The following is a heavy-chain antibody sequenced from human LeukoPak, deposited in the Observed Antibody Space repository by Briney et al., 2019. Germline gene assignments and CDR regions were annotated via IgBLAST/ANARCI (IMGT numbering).Heavy chain of an antibody. CDR3: ARDSNPQSSGFYFDAFDM. D-gene: IGHD3-22*01. CDR1: GFTLGSYW. J-gene: IGHJ3*02. CDR2: IRRDGSVE. V-gene: IGHV3-7*01. Sequence: GGSLRLSCAASGFTLGSYWMTWVRQAPGKGLEWVANIRRDGSVEYYLDSVKGRFTISRDNTKNSLYLQMNSLRAEDTAVDYCARDSNPQSSGFYFDAFDMWGQGTMVTVSS.